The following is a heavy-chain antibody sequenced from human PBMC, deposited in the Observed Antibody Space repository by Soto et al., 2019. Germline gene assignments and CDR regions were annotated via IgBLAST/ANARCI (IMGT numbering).Heavy chain of an antibody. Sequence: SETLSLTCAVYGGSFSGYYWSWIRQPPGKGLEWIGEINHSGSTNYNPSLKSRVTISVDTSKNQFSLKLSSVTAADTAVYYCATTKHGYSGYDFPYYFDYWGQGTLVTVSS. CDR3: ATTKHGYSGYDFPYYFDY. V-gene: IGHV4-34*01. J-gene: IGHJ4*02. CDR1: GGSFSGYY. D-gene: IGHD5-12*01. CDR2: INHSGST.